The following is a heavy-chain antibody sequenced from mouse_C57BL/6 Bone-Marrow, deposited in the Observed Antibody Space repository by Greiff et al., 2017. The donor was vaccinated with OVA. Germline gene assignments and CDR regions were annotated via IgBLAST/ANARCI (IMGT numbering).Heavy chain of an antibody. Sequence: VKVVESGAELMKPGASVKLSCKATGYTFTGYWIEWVKQRPGHGLEWIGEILPGSGSTNYNDKFKGKATFTADTSSNTAYMQLSSLTTEDSAIYYCARPSFTTVVGGDYWGQGTTLTVSS. CDR2: ILPGSGST. J-gene: IGHJ2*01. V-gene: IGHV1-9*01. D-gene: IGHD1-1*01. CDR1: GYTFTGYW. CDR3: ARPSFTTVVGGDY.